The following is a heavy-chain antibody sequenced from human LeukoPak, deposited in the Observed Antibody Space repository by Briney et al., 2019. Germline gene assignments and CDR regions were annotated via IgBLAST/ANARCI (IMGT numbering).Heavy chain of an antibody. CDR3: AKTPDSSGYYFFSFFFDY. Sequence: GGSLRLSCAASGFTFSSYAMSWVRQAPGKGLEWVSAISGSGGSTYYADSVKGRFTISRDNSKNTLYLQMNSLRAEDTAVYYCAKTPDSSGYYFFSFFFDYWGQGTLVTVSS. D-gene: IGHD3-22*01. V-gene: IGHV3-23*01. J-gene: IGHJ4*02. CDR2: ISGSGGST. CDR1: GFTFSSYA.